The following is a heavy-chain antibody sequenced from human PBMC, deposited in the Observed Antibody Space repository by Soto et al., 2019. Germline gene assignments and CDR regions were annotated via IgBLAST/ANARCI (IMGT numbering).Heavy chain of an antibody. CDR1: GGSISRSSYY. Sequence: PSETLSLTCAVPGGSISRSSYYWGWIRQPPGKGLEWIGSIHYIGNTYYNPSLKSRVTISVDTSKSQFSLRLSSVTAADTAVYFCARHYCTGGSCYFDHWGQGTLVTVSS. J-gene: IGHJ4*02. D-gene: IGHD2-15*01. CDR3: ARHYCTGGSCYFDH. V-gene: IGHV4-39*01. CDR2: IHYIGNT.